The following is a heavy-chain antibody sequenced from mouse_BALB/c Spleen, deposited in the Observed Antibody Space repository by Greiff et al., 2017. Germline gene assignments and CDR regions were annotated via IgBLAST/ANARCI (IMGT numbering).Heavy chain of an antibody. CDR3: NADYGSSYGFDY. CDR2: IDPENGDT. V-gene: IGHV14-4*02. CDR1: GFNIKDYY. D-gene: IGHD1-1*01. Sequence: EVQLQQSGAELVRSGASVKLSCTASGFNIKDYYMHWVKQRPDQGLEWIGWIDPENGDTEYAPKFQGKATMTADTSSNTAYLQLSSLTSEDTAVYYCNADYGSSYGFDYWGQGTTLTVSS. J-gene: IGHJ2*01.